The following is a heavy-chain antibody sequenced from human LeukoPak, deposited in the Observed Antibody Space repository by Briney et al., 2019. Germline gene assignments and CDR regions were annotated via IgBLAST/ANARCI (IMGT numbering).Heavy chain of an antibody. V-gene: IGHV1-69*05. J-gene: IGHJ6*03. CDR3: ARDPAGLQYYYYMDV. Sequence: ASVKVSCKASGGTFSSYAISWVRQAPGQGLEWMGRIIPIFGTANYAQKFQGRVTITTDESTSTAYMELSSLRSEDTAVYYCARDPAGLQYYYYMDVWGKGTTVTVSS. CDR1: GGTFSSYA. CDR2: IIPIFGTA. D-gene: IGHD4-11*01.